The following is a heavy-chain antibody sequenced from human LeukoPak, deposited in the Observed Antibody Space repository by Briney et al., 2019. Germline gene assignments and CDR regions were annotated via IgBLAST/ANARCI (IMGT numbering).Heavy chain of an antibody. Sequence: SQTLSLTCAVSGDSISSGNYYWSWIRQPPGKGLEWIGEINHSGSTNYNPSLKSRVTISVDTSKNQFSLKLSSVTAADTAVYYCARGAKYSNYFDYWGQGTLVTVSS. CDR3: ARGAKYSNYFDY. V-gene: IGHV4-30-2*01. D-gene: IGHD4-11*01. J-gene: IGHJ4*02. CDR1: GDSISSGNYY. CDR2: INHSGST.